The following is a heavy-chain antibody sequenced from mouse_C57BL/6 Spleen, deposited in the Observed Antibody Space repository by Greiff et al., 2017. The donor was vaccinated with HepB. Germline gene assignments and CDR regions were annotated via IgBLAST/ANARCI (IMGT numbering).Heavy chain of an antibody. J-gene: IGHJ4*01. Sequence: EVQLQQSGPELVKPGASVKMSCKASGYTFTDYNMHWVKQSHGKSLEWVGYINPNNGGTSYNQKFKGKATLTVNKSSSTAYMELRSLTSEDSAVYYCAREGIYYYDSSSPYYAMDYWGQGTSVTVAS. CDR3: AREGIYYYDSSSPYYAMDY. V-gene: IGHV1-22*01. CDR1: GYTFTDYN. CDR2: INPNNGGT. D-gene: IGHD1-1*01.